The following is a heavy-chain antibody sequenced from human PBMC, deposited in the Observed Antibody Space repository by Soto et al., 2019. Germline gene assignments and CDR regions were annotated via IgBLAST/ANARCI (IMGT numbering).Heavy chain of an antibody. CDR1: GYTFTSYD. CDR3: ARTLYGDNVDY. CDR2: MNPNSGNT. V-gene: IGHV1-8*02. D-gene: IGHD4-17*01. Sequence: APVKVCCNASGYTFTSYDINWVRLATGQGLEWMGWMNPNSGNTGYAQKFQGRVTMTRNTSISTAYMELSSLRSEDTAVYYCARTLYGDNVDYWGQGTRVTVSS. J-gene: IGHJ4*02.